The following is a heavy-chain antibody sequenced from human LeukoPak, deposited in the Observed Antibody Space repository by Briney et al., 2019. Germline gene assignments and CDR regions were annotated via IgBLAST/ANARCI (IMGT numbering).Heavy chain of an antibody. CDR1: GYTFTSYG. Sequence: ASVKVSCKASGYTFTSYGISWVRQAPGQGLEWMGWISAYNGNTNYAQKLQGRVTMTTDTSTSTAYMELRSLRSDDTAVYYCASPIMITFGGVIAFDCWGQGTLVTVSS. D-gene: IGHD3-16*02. J-gene: IGHJ4*02. V-gene: IGHV1-18*01. CDR3: ASPIMITFGGVIAFDC. CDR2: ISAYNGNT.